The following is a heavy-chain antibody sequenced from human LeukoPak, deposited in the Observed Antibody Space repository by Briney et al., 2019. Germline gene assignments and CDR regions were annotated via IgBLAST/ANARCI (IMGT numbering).Heavy chain of an antibody. V-gene: IGHV3-7*01. CDR3: ARAYDFWSGPGGY. Sequence: GSLRLSCAASGFTVSNNYMSWVRQAPGKGLEWVANIKQDGSEKYYVDSVKGRFTISRDNAKNSLYLQMNSLRAEDTAVYYCARAYDFWSGPGGYWGQGTLVTVSS. CDR2: IKQDGSEK. J-gene: IGHJ4*02. D-gene: IGHD3-3*01. CDR1: GFTVSNNY.